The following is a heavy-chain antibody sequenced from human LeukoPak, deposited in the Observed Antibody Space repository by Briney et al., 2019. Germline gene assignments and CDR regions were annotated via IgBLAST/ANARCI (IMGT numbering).Heavy chain of an antibody. V-gene: IGHV3-69-1*01. CDR1: GFPFSDYS. Sequence: GGSLRLSCAASGFPFSDYSFNWVRQAPGKGLEWLSYIGGTISYAEPVKGRFTISRDTAKNSLYLQMNGLRGDDTAVYFCVRDHDWAFDYWGQGTLVTVSS. CDR2: IGGTI. J-gene: IGHJ4*02. CDR3: VRDHDWAFDY. D-gene: IGHD3-9*01.